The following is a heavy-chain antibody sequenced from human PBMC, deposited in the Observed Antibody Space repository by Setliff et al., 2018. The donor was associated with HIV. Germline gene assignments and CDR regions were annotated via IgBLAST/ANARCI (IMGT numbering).Heavy chain of an antibody. CDR3: ARVRSSFPQYTSGLVRPFDI. Sequence: ASVKVSCKASGYAFTGDYIHWVRQAPGQGFEWMGWINPNTGETQYAQDFQGGVTITRNTSVSTVYMELSSLRSEDTAVYYCARVRSSFPQYTSGLVRPFDIWGQGTTVTVSS. D-gene: IGHD6-19*01. V-gene: IGHV1-2*02. J-gene: IGHJ3*02. CDR2: INPNTGET. CDR1: GYAFTGDY.